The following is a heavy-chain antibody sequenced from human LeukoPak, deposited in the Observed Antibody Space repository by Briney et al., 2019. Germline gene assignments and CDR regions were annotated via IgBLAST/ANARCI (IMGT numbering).Heavy chain of an antibody. V-gene: IGHV1-69*13. D-gene: IGHD6-19*01. J-gene: IGHJ4*02. CDR2: IIPIFGTA. CDR3: ARGGQWLVQAANYFDY. Sequence: APVKVSCKASGGTFSSYAISWVRQAPGQGLEWMGGIIPIFGTANYAQKFQGRVTITADESTSTAYMELSSLRSEDTAVYYCARGGQWLVQAANYFDYWGQGTLVTVPS. CDR1: GGTFSSYA.